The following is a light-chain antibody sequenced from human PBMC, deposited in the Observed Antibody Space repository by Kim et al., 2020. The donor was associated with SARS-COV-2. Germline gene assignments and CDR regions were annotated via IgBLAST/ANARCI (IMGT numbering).Light chain of an antibody. CDR2: QDS. CDR1: KLGDKY. Sequence: VCPGQTASMTCSGDKLGDKYACWYQQKPGQSPVLVIYQDSKRPSGIPERFSGSNSGNTATLTISGTQAMDEADYYCQAWDSSTVVFGGGTQVTVL. V-gene: IGLV3-1*01. CDR3: QAWDSSTVV. J-gene: IGLJ2*01.